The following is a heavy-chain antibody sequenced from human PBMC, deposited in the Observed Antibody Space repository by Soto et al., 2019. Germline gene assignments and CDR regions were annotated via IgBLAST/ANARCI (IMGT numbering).Heavy chain of an antibody. D-gene: IGHD5-18*01. J-gene: IGHJ4*02. Sequence: SETLSLTCTVSGDSISSGAYFWTWIRQTPGKGLEWIGYIYYSGSASYNPSLKSRVTISIDTSKSQFSLKLSSVTAADAAVYYCARGRYSYGPYFDFWGQGTLVTVSS. V-gene: IGHV4-30-4*01. CDR2: IYYSGSA. CDR1: GDSISSGAYF. CDR3: ARGRYSYGPYFDF.